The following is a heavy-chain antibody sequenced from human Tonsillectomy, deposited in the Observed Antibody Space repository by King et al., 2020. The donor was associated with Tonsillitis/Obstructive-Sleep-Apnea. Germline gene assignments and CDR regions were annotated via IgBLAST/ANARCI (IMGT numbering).Heavy chain of an antibody. D-gene: IGHD1-14*01. V-gene: IGHV2-5*02. CDR2: IYWDDAK. CDR3: AHRRDHKRAFDY. CDR1: GFSLGTSGVG. Sequence: TLKESGPTLVKPTQTLTLTCTFSGFSLGTSGVGVGWIRQPPGKALEWLALIYWDDAKRYSPSLKSRLTITKDTSKNQVVLTMTNMDPVDTAAYYCAHRRDHKRAFDYWGQGSLVTVSS. J-gene: IGHJ4*02.